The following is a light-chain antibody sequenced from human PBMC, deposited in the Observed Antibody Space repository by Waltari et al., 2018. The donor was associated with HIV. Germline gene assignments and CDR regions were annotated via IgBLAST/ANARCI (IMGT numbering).Light chain of an antibody. CDR2: AAS. Sequence: EIVLTQSPGTLSLSPGNRATLSCRASQTIRYNYLAWYQQKPGQAPRLVIHAASSRAIGISDRFSGSGSGTDFTLTISRLEPEDSALYFCQQYDKPPLTFGGGTKVEIK. CDR3: QQYDKPPLT. J-gene: IGKJ4*01. CDR1: QTIRYNY. V-gene: IGKV3-20*01.